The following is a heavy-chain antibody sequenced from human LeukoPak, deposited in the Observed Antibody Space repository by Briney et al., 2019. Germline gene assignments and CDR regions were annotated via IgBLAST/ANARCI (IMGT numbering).Heavy chain of an antibody. CDR3: AKVRTDYYDSSGYFRAEYFQH. Sequence: GGSLRLSCAASGFTFSSYAMNWVRQAPGKGLEWVSAISGSSGSTYYADSVKGRFTISRDNSKNTLYLEMNSLRAEDTAVYYCAKVRTDYYDSSGYFRAEYFQHWGQGTLVTVSS. CDR1: GFTFSSYA. CDR2: ISGSSGST. J-gene: IGHJ1*01. V-gene: IGHV3-23*01. D-gene: IGHD3-22*01.